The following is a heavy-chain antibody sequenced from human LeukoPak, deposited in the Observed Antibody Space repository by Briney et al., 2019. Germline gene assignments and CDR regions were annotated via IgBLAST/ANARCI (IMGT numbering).Heavy chain of an antibody. CDR3: ARVPGDNDYGDYEENWFDP. V-gene: IGHV4-34*01. CDR2: IYHSGST. Sequence: PSETLSLTCAVYGGSFSGYYWSWIRQPPGKGLEWIGSIYHSGSTYYNPSLKSRVTISVDTSKNQFSLKLSSVTAADTAVYYCARVPGDNDYGDYEENWFDPWGQGTLVTVSS. D-gene: IGHD4-17*01. CDR1: GGSFSGYY. J-gene: IGHJ5*02.